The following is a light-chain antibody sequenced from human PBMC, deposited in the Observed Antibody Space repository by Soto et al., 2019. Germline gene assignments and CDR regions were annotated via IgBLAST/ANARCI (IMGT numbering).Light chain of an antibody. J-gene: IGKJ5*01. Sequence: EIVLTQFSGTLSLPPGERATLSCRASQSVSNMFLAWYQQKPGRAPTLLIYAASSRATGIPDRFSGSGSGTDFTLTISRLEPEDFAVYYCQQYGSSPITFGQGTRLEMK. CDR3: QQYGSSPIT. V-gene: IGKV3-20*01. CDR1: QSVSNMF. CDR2: AAS.